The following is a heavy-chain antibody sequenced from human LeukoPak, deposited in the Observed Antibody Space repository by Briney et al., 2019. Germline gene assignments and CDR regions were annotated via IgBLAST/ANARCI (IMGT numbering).Heavy chain of an antibody. CDR1: GFTFSDYY. D-gene: IGHD3-16*02. Sequence: GGSLRLSCAASGFTFSDYYMSWIRQAPGKGLEWVSVIYSGGSTYYADSVKGRFTISRDNSKNTLYLQMNSLRAEDTAVYYCSRDLSFDYWGQGTLVTVSS. CDR3: SRDLSFDY. V-gene: IGHV3-66*01. J-gene: IGHJ4*02. CDR2: IYSGGST.